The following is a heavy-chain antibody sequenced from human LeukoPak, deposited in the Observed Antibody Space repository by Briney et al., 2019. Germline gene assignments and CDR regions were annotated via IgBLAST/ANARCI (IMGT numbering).Heavy chain of an antibody. V-gene: IGHV3-23*01. CDR3: AKDLTIVVVPAASAFDI. CDR2: ISGRGANT. J-gene: IGHJ3*02. D-gene: IGHD2-2*01. Sequence: GGSLRLSCAASGFSFSNYAMSWVRQAPGKGLEWVSAISGRGANTYYADSVKGRFTISRDNPKNTLYLQMNSLRAEDTAVYYCAKDLTIVVVPAASAFDIWGQGTMVTASS. CDR1: GFSFSNYA.